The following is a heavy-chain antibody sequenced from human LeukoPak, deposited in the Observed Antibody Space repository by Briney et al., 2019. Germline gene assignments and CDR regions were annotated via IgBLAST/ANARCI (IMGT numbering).Heavy chain of an antibody. V-gene: IGHV3-20*04. CDR3: ASVESLGY. CDR2: INWNGGST. J-gene: IGHJ4*02. Sequence: PGGSLRLSCAASGFTFDDFGVSWVRLAPGKGLEWVSGINWNGGSTGYADSVKGRFTISRDNAKNSLFLQMNSLRAEDTAVYYCASVESLGYWGQGTLVIVSS. CDR1: GFTFDDFG.